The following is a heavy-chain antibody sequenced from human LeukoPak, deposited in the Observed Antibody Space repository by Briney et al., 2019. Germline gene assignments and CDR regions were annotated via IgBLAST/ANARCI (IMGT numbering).Heavy chain of an antibody. CDR1: GYTFTSYD. D-gene: IGHD1-26*01. J-gene: IGHJ5*02. Sequence: GGSVKVSCKASGYTFTSYDINWVRQATGQGLEWMGWMNPNSGNTGYAQKFQGRVTMTRNTSISTAYMELSSLRSEDTAVYYCARGRGSYRNNWFDPWGQGTLVTVSS. V-gene: IGHV1-8*01. CDR3: ARGRGSYRNNWFDP. CDR2: MNPNSGNT.